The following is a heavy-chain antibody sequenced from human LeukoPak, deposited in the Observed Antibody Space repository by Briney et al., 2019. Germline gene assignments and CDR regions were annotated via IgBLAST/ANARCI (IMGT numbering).Heavy chain of an antibody. V-gene: IGHV4-39*07. CDR2: IYYSGST. CDR1: GGSISSSSYY. CDR3: ARDSPTDYYYYYMDA. J-gene: IGHJ6*03. Sequence: SETLSLTCTVSGGSISSSSYYWGWIRQPPGKGLEWIGSIYYSGSTYYNPSLKSRVTISVDTSKNQFSLKLSSVTAADTAVYYCARDSPTDYYYYYMDAWGKGTTVTVSS.